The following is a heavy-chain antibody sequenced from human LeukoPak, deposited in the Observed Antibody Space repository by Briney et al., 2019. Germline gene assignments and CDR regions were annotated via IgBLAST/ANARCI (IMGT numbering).Heavy chain of an antibody. V-gene: IGHV3-23*01. CDR3: ARDYADYVGYFFFDY. CDR2: ISGGGETT. CDR1: GFTFNNYA. J-gene: IGHJ4*02. D-gene: IGHD4-17*01. Sequence: GGSLRLSCAASGFTFNNYAMNWVRQPPGKGLEWVSSISGGGETTYYADSAKGRFTISRDNSQNTLYLQMNSLRTEDTAVYYCARDYADYVGYFFFDYWGQGTLVTVSS.